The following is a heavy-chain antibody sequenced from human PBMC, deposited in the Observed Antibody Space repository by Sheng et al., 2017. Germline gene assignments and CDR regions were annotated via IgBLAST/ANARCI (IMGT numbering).Heavy chain of an antibody. V-gene: IGHV4-31*03. CDR1: GGSISSGGYY. CDR2: IYYSGST. CDR3: ASHALYGDYPPSDAFDI. Sequence: QVQLQESGPGLVKPSQTLSLTCTVSGGSISSGGYYWSWIRQHPGKGLEWIGYIYYSGSTYYNPSLKSRVTISVDTSKNQFSLKLSSVTAADTAVYYCASHALYGDYPPSDAFDIWGQGTMVTV. J-gene: IGHJ3*02. D-gene: IGHD4-17*01.